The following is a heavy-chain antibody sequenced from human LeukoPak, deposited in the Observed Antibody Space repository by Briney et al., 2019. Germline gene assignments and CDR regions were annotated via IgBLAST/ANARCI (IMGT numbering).Heavy chain of an antibody. Sequence: ASVKVSCKASGYTFTSCDINWVRQATGQGLEWMGWMNPNSGNTGYGQSFQGRITMTRDISIGTAYMELSNLTSEDTAIYYCTRGSSGRRDIWGQGTLVIVSP. CDR2: MNPNSGNT. V-gene: IGHV1-8*01. J-gene: IGHJ4*02. CDR3: TRGSSGRRDI. CDR1: GYTFTSCD. D-gene: IGHD6-19*01.